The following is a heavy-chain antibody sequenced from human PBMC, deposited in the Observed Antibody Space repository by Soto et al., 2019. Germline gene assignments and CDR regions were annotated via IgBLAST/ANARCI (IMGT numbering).Heavy chain of an antibody. V-gene: IGHV1-18*01. CDR1: GYTFSSYS. D-gene: IGHD2-8*01. Sequence: QIQMVQSGAEAKQPGASVKISCKTSGYTFSSYSINRVRQAPGQGLEWMAWISTTSGNTHYAESGQGRVTVTLDKSARTAFMEMWGLTSDDTAVYFCSRDNGYYDFWGQGTLVTVSS. CDR3: SRDNGYYDF. J-gene: IGHJ4*02. CDR2: ISTTSGNT.